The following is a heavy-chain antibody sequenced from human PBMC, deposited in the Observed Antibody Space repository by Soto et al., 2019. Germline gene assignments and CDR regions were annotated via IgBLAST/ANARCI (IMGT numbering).Heavy chain of an antibody. CDR1: GCTVSSYA. V-gene: IGHV1-69*13. CDR3: ASPGWGAERHSVAGLEGRYYYYYYGMDV. CDR2: IIPIFGTA. D-gene: IGHD6-19*01. Sequence: GASFWAACKSSGCTVSSYAISWVRQAPGQGREWMGGIIPIFGTANYAQKFQGRVTITADESTSTAYMELSSLRSEDTAVYYCASPGWGAERHSVAGLEGRYYYYYYGMDVWGQGTTVTVSS. J-gene: IGHJ6*02.